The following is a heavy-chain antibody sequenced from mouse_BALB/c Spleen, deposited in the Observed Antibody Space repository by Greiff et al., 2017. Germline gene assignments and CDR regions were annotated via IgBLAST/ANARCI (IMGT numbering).Heavy chain of an antibody. D-gene: IGHD2-1*01. CDR3: AREGDGKRAMDY. V-gene: IGHV1-63*02. CDR1: GYTFTNYW. J-gene: IGHJ4*01. CDR2: IYPGGGYT. Sequence: QVQLQQSGAELVRPGTSVKISCKASGYTFTNYWLGWVKQRPGHGLEWIGDIYPGGGYTNYNEKFKGKATLTADTSSSTAYMQLSSLTSEDSAVYFCAREGDGKRAMDYWGQGTSVTVSS.